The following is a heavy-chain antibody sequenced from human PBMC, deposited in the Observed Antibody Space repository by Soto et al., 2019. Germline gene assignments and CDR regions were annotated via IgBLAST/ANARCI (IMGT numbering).Heavy chain of an antibody. CDR1: GGTFSSYA. V-gene: IGHV1-69*13. CDR2: IIPIFGTA. Sequence: AASVKVSCKASGGTFSSYAISWVRQAPGQGLEWMGGIIPIFGTANYAQKFQGRVTITADESTSTAYMELSSLRSEDTAVYHCASSSVDTAMVIEPEDYYYYGMDVWGQGTTVTVS. D-gene: IGHD5-18*01. CDR3: ASSSVDTAMVIEPEDYYYYGMDV. J-gene: IGHJ6*02.